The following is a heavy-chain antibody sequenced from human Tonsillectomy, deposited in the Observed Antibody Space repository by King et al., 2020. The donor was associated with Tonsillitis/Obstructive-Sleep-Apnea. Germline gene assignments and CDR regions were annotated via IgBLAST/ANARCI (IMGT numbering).Heavy chain of an antibody. Sequence: VQLQQWGAGLLKPSETLSLTCAVYGGSFSGYYWSWIRQPPGKGLEWIGEINHSGSTNYNPSLKSRVTISVDTSKNQFSLKLSSVTAAVTAVYYCARSPYDFWSGYYMYWGQGTLVTVSS. CDR2: INHSGST. CDR3: ARSPYDFWSGYYMY. J-gene: IGHJ4*02. CDR1: GGSFSGYY. D-gene: IGHD3-3*01. V-gene: IGHV4-34*01.